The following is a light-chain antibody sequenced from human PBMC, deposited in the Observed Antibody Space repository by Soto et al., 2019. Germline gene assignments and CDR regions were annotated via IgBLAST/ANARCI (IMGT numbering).Light chain of an antibody. CDR3: QQHSNWPLT. V-gene: IGKV3-11*01. CDR2: DAS. Sequence: EMVLIQSPATLSLSPGERATLSCRASQSVSSSLAWYQQNPGQAPKLLIFDASNRATDIPVRFSGSGSGTDFTLTISSLEPEDFTVYYCQQHSNWPLTFGGGTRVEIK. J-gene: IGKJ4*01. CDR1: QSVSSS.